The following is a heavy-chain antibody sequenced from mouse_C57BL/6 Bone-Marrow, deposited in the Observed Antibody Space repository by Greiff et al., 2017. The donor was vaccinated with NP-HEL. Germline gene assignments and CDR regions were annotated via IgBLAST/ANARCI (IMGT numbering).Heavy chain of an antibody. D-gene: IGHD2-3*01. V-gene: IGHV5-9-1*02. CDR2: ISSGGDYI. CDR3: TRDDGLYAMDY. CDR1: GFTFSSYA. J-gene: IGHJ4*01. Sequence: EVKLVESGEGLVKPGGSLKLSCAASGFTFSSYAMSWVRQTPEKRLEWVAYISSGGDYIYYVDTVKGRFTISRDNARNTLYLQMSSLKSEDTAMYYCTRDDGLYAMDYWGQGTSVTVSS.